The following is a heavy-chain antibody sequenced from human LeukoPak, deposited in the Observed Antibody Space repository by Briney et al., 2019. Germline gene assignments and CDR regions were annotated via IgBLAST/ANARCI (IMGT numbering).Heavy chain of an antibody. D-gene: IGHD4-17*01. CDR3: AKDPRTFYGDLDY. V-gene: IGHV3-30*02. CDR1: GFTFSSYG. Sequence: GGSLRLSCAAPGFTFSSYGMHWVRQAPGKGLEWVAFIRYDGSNKYYADSVKGRFTISRDNSKNTLYLQMNSLRAEDTAVSYCAKDPRTFYGDLDYWGQGTLVTVSS. J-gene: IGHJ4*02. CDR2: IRYDGSNK.